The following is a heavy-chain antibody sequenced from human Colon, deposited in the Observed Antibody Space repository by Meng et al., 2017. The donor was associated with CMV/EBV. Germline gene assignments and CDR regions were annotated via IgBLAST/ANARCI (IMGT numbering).Heavy chain of an antibody. CDR3: ARGPLIPKNSFDY. J-gene: IGHJ4*02. CDR2: INHSGST. Sequence: SETLSLTCAVYGGSFSGYYLSWIRQFPGKGLEWIGEINHSGSTNYNPSLKSRVTMSVDTSKSEISLKLSSVTAADTAVYYCARGPLIPKNSFDYWGQGTLVTVSS. CDR1: GGSFSGYY. D-gene: IGHD2-21*01. V-gene: IGHV4-34*01.